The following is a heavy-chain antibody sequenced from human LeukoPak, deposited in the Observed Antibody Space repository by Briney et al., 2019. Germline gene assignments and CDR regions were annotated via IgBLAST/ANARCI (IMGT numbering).Heavy chain of an antibody. V-gene: IGHV3-9*01. Sequence: PGRSLRLSCAASGFTFDDYAMHWVRQAPGKGLEWVSGISWNSGSIGYADSVKGRFTISRDNAKNSLYLQMNSLRAEDTALYYCAKDRYSSSSEIGYWGQGTLVTVSS. CDR1: GFTFDDYA. CDR2: ISWNSGSI. CDR3: AKDRYSSSSEIGY. J-gene: IGHJ4*02. D-gene: IGHD6-6*01.